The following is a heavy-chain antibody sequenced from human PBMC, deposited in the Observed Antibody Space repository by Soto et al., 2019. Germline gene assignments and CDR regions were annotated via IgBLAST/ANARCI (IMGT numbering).Heavy chain of an antibody. CDR3: ATLRNYGSGSYYGSQQNFDY. D-gene: IGHD3-10*01. Sequence: PGGSLRLSCAASGFTFSSYGMHWVRQAPGKGLEWVAVIWYDGSNKYYADSVKGRFTISRDNSKNTLYLQMNSLRAEDTAVYYCATLRNYGSGSYYGSQQNFDYWGQGTLVTVSS. CDR2: IWYDGSNK. V-gene: IGHV3-33*01. J-gene: IGHJ4*02. CDR1: GFTFSSYG.